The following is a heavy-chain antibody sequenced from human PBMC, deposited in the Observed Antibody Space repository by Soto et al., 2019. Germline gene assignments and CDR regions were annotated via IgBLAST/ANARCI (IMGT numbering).Heavy chain of an antibody. CDR2: VNPPGSAS. D-gene: IGHD5-18*01. V-gene: IGHV3-74*01. CDR3: ATGGYSYGWGY. J-gene: IGHJ4*02. CDR1: GFTFSSYW. Sequence: EVQLVESGGGLVQPGGSLRLSCVGSGFTFSSYWMHWVRQVPGKGPVWVSRVNPPGSASSYADFVKGRFTVSRDNAKNTLYLEMHSLSAEDTAVYYCATGGYSYGWGYWGQGTLVTVSS.